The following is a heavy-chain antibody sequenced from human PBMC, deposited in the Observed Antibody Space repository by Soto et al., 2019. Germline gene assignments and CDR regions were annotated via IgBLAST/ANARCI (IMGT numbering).Heavy chain of an antibody. Sequence: SETLSLTCTVSDDSFRGAEYYWSWIRQPLGKGPEWIGYTYYNGDTKYNPALRSRVTMSEDTSKNQFSLRLSSVTAADTAVYFCARGPAYIDGWRTFDLWGRGILVTAPQ. CDR3: ARGPAYIDGWRTFDL. V-gene: IGHV4-61*08. J-gene: IGHJ4*02. CDR2: TYYNGDT. D-gene: IGHD6-19*01. CDR1: DDSFRGAEYY.